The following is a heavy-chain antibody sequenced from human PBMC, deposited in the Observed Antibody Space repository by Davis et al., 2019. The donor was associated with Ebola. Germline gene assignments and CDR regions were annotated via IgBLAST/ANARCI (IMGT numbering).Heavy chain of an antibody. CDR2: IYYSGFT. CDR1: GGSIRSYY. J-gene: IGHJ4*02. V-gene: IGHV4-59*08. CDR3: ARHHGGNSGYDLDY. D-gene: IGHD5-12*01. Sequence: MPSETLSLTCTVPGGSIRSYYWSWIRQPPGKGLEWIGYIYYSGFTNYNPSLKSRATISVDTSKNQFSLILSSVTAADTAMYYCARHHGGNSGYDLDYWGQGTLVTVSS.